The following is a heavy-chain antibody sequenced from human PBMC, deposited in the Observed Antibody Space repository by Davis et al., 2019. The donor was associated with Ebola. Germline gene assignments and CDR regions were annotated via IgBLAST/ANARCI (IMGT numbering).Heavy chain of an antibody. J-gene: IGHJ3*02. Sequence: ASVQVSCKASGYTFTNYYMHWVRQAPGQGLEWMGMNNPNDCRTIYAQKFQGRVTVTRDTSTTTVYMDLSSLRSEDTALYYCTTPGGQDSGYDVFDIWDQGTMVTVSS. CDR2: NNPNDCRT. CDR1: GYTFTNYY. D-gene: IGHD5-12*01. V-gene: IGHV1-46*03. CDR3: TTPGGQDSGYDVFDI.